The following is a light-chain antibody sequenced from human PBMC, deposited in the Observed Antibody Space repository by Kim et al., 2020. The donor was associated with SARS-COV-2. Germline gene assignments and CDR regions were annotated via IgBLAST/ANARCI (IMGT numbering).Light chain of an antibody. CDR3: QRRDSYPAPFT. J-gene: IGKJ3*01. Sequence: IQLTQSPSSLSASVGDRVSITCRASQDISTFLAWYQQKPGQAPKLLIYAASTLQRGVPSRFSGGGSGTDFTLTITSLQPEDFATYYCQRRDSYPAPFTFGPGTKVDIK. CDR1: QDISTF. V-gene: IGKV1-9*01. CDR2: AAS.